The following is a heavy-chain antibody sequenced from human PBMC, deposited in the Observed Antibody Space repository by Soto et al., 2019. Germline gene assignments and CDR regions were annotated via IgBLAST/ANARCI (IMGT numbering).Heavy chain of an antibody. Sequence: PWETLSLTGSVSGAALNSGNYYWSWIRQVPGKGLEWIGHIYVTGAVDYNPSLRDRITISQDTSERQFSLNLRLVTAADTAVYYCARLRIATNNYKWFDPWGQGTLVTVSS. V-gene: IGHV4-31*03. D-gene: IGHD2-21*01. CDR3: ARLRIATNNYKWFDP. J-gene: IGHJ5*02. CDR1: GAALNSGNYY. CDR2: IYVTGAV.